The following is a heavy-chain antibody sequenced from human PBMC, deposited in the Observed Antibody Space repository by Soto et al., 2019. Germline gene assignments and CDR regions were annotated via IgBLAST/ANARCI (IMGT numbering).Heavy chain of an antibody. D-gene: IGHD4-17*01. CDR2: ISSSSSYI. Sequence: GSLRLSCAASGFTFWTYSINWVRQAPGKGLEWVSSISSSSSYIYYADSVKGRFTISRDNAKNSLYLQMNSLRAEDTAVYYCARDLFGDYVFDYWGQGTLVTVSS. J-gene: IGHJ4*02. CDR1: GFTFWTYS. V-gene: IGHV3-21*01. CDR3: ARDLFGDYVFDY.